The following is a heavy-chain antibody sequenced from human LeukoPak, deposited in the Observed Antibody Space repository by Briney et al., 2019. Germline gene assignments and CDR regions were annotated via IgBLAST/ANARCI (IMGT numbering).Heavy chain of an antibody. Sequence: GGSLRLSCAASGFTFSSYGMHWVRQAPGKGLEWVAVIWYDGSNKYYADSVKGRFTISRDNSKNTLYLQMNSLRAEDTAVYYCARDRAYSSGWYDYWGQGTLVTVSS. V-gene: IGHV3-33*01. CDR1: GFTFSSYG. D-gene: IGHD6-19*01. CDR2: IWYDGSNK. CDR3: ARDRAYSSGWYDY. J-gene: IGHJ4*02.